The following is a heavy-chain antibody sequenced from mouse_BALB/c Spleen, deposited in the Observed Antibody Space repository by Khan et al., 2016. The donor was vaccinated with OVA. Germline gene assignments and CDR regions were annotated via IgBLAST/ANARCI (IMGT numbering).Heavy chain of an antibody. CDR2: ISSGGSYT. Sequence: EVELVESGGDLVKPGGSLKLSCAASGFTFSSYGMSWVHQTPDKRLEWVATISSGGSYTYYPDSLKGRFIISRDNAKNTLNLQMSSLKSEDTAMYYCARQPGYYEGSAMDYWGQGTSVTVSS. V-gene: IGHV5-6*01. CDR1: GFTFSSYG. CDR3: ARQPGYYEGSAMDY. J-gene: IGHJ4*01. D-gene: IGHD2-3*01.